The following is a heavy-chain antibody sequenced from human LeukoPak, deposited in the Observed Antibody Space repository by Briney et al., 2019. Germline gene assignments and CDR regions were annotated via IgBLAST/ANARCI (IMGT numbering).Heavy chain of an antibody. CDR2: INPNSGGT. CDR1: GYTFTSYG. V-gene: IGHV1-2*02. CDR3: ARPPMVRGVNWFDP. J-gene: IGHJ5*02. Sequence: GASVKVSCKASGYTFTSYGISWVRQAPGQGLEWMGWINPNSGGTNYAQKFQGRVTMTRDTSISTAYMELSRLRFDDTAVYYCARPPMVRGVNWFDPWGQGTLVTVSS. D-gene: IGHD3-10*01.